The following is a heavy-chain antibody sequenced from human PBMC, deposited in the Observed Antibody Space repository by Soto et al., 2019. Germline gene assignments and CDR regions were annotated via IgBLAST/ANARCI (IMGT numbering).Heavy chain of an antibody. CDR1: GGSISSSSYY. V-gene: IGHV4-39*07. D-gene: IGHD6-13*01. CDR3: ARADSSSWYGWYYYGKDV. Sequence: PSETLSLTCTVSGGSISSSSYYWGWIRQPPGKGLEWIGSIYYSGSTYYNPSLKSRVTISVDTSKNQFSLKLSSVTAADTAVYYCARADSSSWYGWYYYGKDVWGQGTTVTVSS. J-gene: IGHJ6*02. CDR2: IYYSGST.